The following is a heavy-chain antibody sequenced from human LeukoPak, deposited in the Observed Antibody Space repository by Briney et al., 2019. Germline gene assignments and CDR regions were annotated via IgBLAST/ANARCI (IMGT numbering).Heavy chain of an antibody. J-gene: IGHJ3*02. Sequence: SVKVSCKASGGTFSSYAISWVRQAPGQGLEWMRGIIPIFGTANYAQKFQGRVTITADKSTSTAYMELSSLRSEDTAVYYCARSRGGGRYFDWFGAFDIWGQGTMVTVSS. CDR3: ARSRGGGRYFDWFGAFDI. CDR2: IIPIFGTA. CDR1: GGTFSSYA. D-gene: IGHD3-9*01. V-gene: IGHV1-69*06.